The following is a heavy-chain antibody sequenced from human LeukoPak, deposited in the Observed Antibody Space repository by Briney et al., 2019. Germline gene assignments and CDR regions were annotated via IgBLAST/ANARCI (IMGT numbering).Heavy chain of an antibody. CDR1: GGTFSSYA. Sequence: SVKVSCKASGGTFSSYAISWVRQAPGQGLEWMGGIIPIFGTANYAQKFQGRVTMTRDTSTSTVYMELSSLRSEDTAVYYCARDHRTFGGVIVKDYWGQGTLVTVSS. D-gene: IGHD3-16*02. CDR3: ARDHRTFGGVIVKDY. V-gene: IGHV1-69*05. CDR2: IIPIFGTA. J-gene: IGHJ4*02.